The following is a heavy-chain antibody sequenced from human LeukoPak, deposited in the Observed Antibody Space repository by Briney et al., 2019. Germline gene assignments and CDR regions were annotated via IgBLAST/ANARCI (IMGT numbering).Heavy chain of an antibody. CDR1: GFTFSDYY. D-gene: IGHD5-24*01. V-gene: IGHV3-11*04. Sequence: GGSLRLSCAASGFTFSDYYMSWIRQAPGKGLEWVSYVSSSSSSIYYADSVKGRFTISRDNAKRSLNLQMNSLRVEDTAVYYCPRARPRWDFDYWGQGALVTVSS. CDR2: VSSSSSSI. CDR3: PRARPRWDFDY. J-gene: IGHJ4*02.